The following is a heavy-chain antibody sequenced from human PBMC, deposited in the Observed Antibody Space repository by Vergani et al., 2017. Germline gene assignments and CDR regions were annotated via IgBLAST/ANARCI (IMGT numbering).Heavy chain of an antibody. CDR3: ARGGIATAAVFDY. Sequence: QVQLVESGGGVVQPGRSLRLSCAASGFTFSHYGMHWVRQAPGKGLEWVAVIWYDGSSKDYADSVKGRFTISRDNSKNTLYLQMNSLRAEDTAVYYCARGGIATAAVFDYWGQGTLVTVSS. D-gene: IGHD6-13*01. CDR1: GFTFSHYG. V-gene: IGHV3-33*01. CDR2: IWYDGSSK. J-gene: IGHJ4*02.